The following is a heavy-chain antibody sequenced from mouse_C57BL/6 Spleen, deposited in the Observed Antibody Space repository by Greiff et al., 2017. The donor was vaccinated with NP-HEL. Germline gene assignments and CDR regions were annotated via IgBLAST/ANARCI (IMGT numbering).Heavy chain of an antibody. J-gene: IGHJ3*01. D-gene: IGHD4-1*01. CDR1: GYTFTSYW. CDR2: IHPNSGST. V-gene: IGHV1-64*01. CDR3: ARSNPWFAY. Sequence: QVQLQQPGAELVKPGASVKLSCKASGYTFTSYWMHWVKQRPGQGREWIGMIHPNSGSTNYNEKFKSKATLTVDKSSSTAYMQISSLTSEDSAVYYCARSNPWFAYWGQGTLFTVSA.